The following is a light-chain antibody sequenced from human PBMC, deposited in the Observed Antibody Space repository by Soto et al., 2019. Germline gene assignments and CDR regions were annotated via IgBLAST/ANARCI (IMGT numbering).Light chain of an antibody. Sequence: QSVLTQAASVSGCPGQSITISCTGTSSDVGGYNYVSWYQQRPGKAPKLIIYEVTNRPSGVSNRFSGSKSGYTASLTISGLQAEDEADYYCSSYTSSSSHYVFGTGTKV. CDR3: SSYTSSSSHYV. J-gene: IGLJ1*01. CDR2: EVT. V-gene: IGLV2-14*01. CDR1: SSDVGGYNY.